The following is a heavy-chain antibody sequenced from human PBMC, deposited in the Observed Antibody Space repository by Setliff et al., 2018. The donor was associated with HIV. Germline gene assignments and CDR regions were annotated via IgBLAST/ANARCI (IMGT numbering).Heavy chain of an antibody. CDR3: AKGTGITMVRGGRQYYFDY. CDR2: ISGSGGST. Sequence: PGGSLRLSCAASGFTFSSYAMSWVRQAPGKGLEWVSAISGSGGSTYYADSVKGRFTISRDNSKNTLYLQMNSLRAEDTAVYYCAKGTGITMVRGGRQYYFDYWGQGTLVTVSS. V-gene: IGHV3-23*01. D-gene: IGHD3-10*01. J-gene: IGHJ4*02. CDR1: GFTFSSYA.